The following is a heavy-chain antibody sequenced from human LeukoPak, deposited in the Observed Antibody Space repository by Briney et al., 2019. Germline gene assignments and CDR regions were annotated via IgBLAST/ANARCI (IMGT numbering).Heavy chain of an antibody. Sequence: GASVKISCKPAGYTFTSYYMHWVRQAPGQGLEWMGIINPGGGSTNYEQKFQGRVTMTRDTSTSTVYMELSSLRSEDTAVYYCGRGFGSSSWYRVGYCGQGTLVTVSS. CDR2: INPGGGST. CDR3: GRGFGSSSWYRVGY. V-gene: IGHV1-46*01. J-gene: IGHJ4*02. CDR1: GYTFTSYY. D-gene: IGHD6-13*01.